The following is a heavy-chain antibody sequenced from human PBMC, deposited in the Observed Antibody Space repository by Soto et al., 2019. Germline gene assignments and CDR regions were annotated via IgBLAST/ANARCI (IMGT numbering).Heavy chain of an antibody. D-gene: IGHD3-22*01. Sequence: QVQLVQSGAEVKKPGSSVKVSCKASGGTFSSYAISWVRQAPGQGLEWMGGIIPIFGTANYAQKFQGRVTITADKSTSTAYMELSSLRSEDTAMYYCARDGTLYDSSGYYYLYWGQGTLVTVSS. V-gene: IGHV1-69*06. CDR2: IIPIFGTA. J-gene: IGHJ4*02. CDR3: ARDGTLYDSSGYYYLY. CDR1: GGTFSSYA.